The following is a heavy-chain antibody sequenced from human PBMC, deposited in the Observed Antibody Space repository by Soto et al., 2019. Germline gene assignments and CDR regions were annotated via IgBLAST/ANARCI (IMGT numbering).Heavy chain of an antibody. CDR2: IIPMFGTT. D-gene: IGHD2-15*01. V-gene: IGHV1-69*13. J-gene: IGHJ6*02. Sequence: SVKVSCKASGGTFSRFAVSWVRQAPGQGLEWMGGIIPMFGTTNYAQKLQGRVTISADESTGTAYMELSSLRFEDTAVYYCARDGWGMDVWGQGTTVTVSS. CDR1: GGTFSRFA. CDR3: ARDGWGMDV.